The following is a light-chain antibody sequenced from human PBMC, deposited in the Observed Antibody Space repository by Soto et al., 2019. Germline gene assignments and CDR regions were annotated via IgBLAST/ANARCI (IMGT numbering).Light chain of an antibody. V-gene: IGKV3D-15*01. CDR1: QSVNRN. J-gene: IGKJ1*01. CDR2: GAS. Sequence: EIVMTQSPATLSVSPGERATISCRASQSVNRNLAWYQQKPGQAPRLLMYGASTRATGIPARFSGSGSGTEFTLTISSLQPEDFAVYYCQEYDNWLTWTFGQGTKVDIK. CDR3: QEYDNWLTWT.